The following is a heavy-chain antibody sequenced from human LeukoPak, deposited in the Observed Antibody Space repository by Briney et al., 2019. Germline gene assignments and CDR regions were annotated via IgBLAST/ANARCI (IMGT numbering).Heavy chain of an antibody. CDR1: GYTFTNYG. J-gene: IGHJ4*02. CDR2: ISGYNGDT. Sequence: ASVKVSCKASGYTFTNYGITWVRQSPGQGLEWMGWISGYNGDTKYAQKFQGRVTMTRDTSISTAYMELSRLRSDDTAVYYCARDSGYSGYPDYWGQGTLVTVSS. V-gene: IGHV1-18*01. CDR3: ARDSGYSGYPDY. D-gene: IGHD5-12*01.